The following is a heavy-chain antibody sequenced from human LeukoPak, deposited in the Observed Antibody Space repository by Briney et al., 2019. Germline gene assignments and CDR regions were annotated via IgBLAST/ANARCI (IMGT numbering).Heavy chain of an antibody. CDR1: GGSISSGGYY. V-gene: IGHV4-30-4*01. D-gene: IGHD2-2*01. J-gene: IGHJ5*02. CDR2: INRSGST. CDR3: ARPAWFDP. Sequence: SQTLSLTCTVSGGSISSGGYYWSWIRQPPGQGLEWIGEINRSGSTNYNPSLRGRVTISVDTSKNQFSLKLSSMTAADTAVYYCARPAWFDPWGQGTLVTVSS.